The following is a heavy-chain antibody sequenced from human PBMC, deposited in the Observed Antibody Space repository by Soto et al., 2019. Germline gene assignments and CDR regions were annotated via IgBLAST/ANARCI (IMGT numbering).Heavy chain of an antibody. D-gene: IGHD3-3*01. CDR1: GSTFSTSG. CDR3: ARARYIGSGYTFDY. V-gene: IGHV3-33*01. J-gene: IGHJ4*02. CDR2: TWFDGSNK. Sequence: GGSLGLSFSASGSTFSTSGMPGFRQAPGKGLEGVAVTWFDGSNKYYADSGRGRFTISGETSKNRWNLQMNSLNAEDTAVYYCARARYIGSGYTFDYWGQGTLVTVSS.